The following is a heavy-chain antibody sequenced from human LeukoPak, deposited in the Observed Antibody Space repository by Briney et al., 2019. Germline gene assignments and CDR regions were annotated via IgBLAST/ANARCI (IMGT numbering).Heavy chain of an antibody. Sequence: GGSLRLSCADSGFTFSNYNMNWVRQAPGKAMEWVSRINSDGSSTSYADSVKGRFTISRDNAKNTLYLQMNSLRAEDTAVYYCARDGYYYDSSGYYEAWGQGTLVTVSP. CDR2: INSDGSST. V-gene: IGHV3-74*01. D-gene: IGHD3-22*01. J-gene: IGHJ5*02. CDR3: ARDGYYYDSSGYYEA. CDR1: GFTFSNYN.